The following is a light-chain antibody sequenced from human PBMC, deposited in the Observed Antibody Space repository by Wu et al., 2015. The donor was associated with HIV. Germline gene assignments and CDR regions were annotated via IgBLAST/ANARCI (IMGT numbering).Light chain of an antibody. V-gene: IGKV1-5*03. CDR3: QQYTSYSAWT. Sequence: DIQMTQSPSTLSASVGERVTITCRASESLSSRLAWYQQKPGKAPQLLIYWASTLERGAPSRFSGSGSETEFTLTITSLQPDGFATYYCQQYTSYSAWTFGLGTKVEMK. CDR1: ESLSSR. J-gene: IGKJ1*01. CDR2: WAS.